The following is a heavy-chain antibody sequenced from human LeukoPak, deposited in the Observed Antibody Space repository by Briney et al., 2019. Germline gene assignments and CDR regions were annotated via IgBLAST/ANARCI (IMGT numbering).Heavy chain of an antibody. CDR2: INPDSGDT. D-gene: IGHD2-8*01. J-gene: IGHJ3*02. Sequence: ASVEVSCKASGYTFTGYYMHWVRQAPGQGLEWMGSINPDSGDTNYAQNLQGRVTMTRDTSINTAYLDLSRLRSDDTAVYYCAIMGDTFDIWGQGTKGTVSS. V-gene: IGHV1-2*02. CDR1: GYTFTGYY. CDR3: AIMGDTFDI.